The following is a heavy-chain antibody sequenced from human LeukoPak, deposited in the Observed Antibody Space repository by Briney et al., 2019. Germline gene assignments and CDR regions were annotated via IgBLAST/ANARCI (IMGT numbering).Heavy chain of an antibody. CDR1: GASISSSY. Sequence: SETLSLTCTVSGASISSSYWSWVRQAPGKGLEWIGYIYHSASTNYNPSLKSRVTISVDKSKNQFSLKLSSVTAADTAVYYCARERDIVVVSAASLTYYFDYWGQGTLVTVSS. CDR3: ARERDIVVVSAASLTYYFDY. J-gene: IGHJ4*02. CDR2: IYHSAST. V-gene: IGHV4-59*12. D-gene: IGHD2-2*01.